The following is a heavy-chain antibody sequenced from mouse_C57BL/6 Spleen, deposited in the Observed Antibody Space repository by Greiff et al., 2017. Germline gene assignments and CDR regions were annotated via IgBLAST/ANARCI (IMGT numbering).Heavy chain of an antibody. V-gene: IGHV1-55*01. CDR2: IYPGSGST. CDR1: GYTFTSYW. Sequence: QVQLQQPGAELVKPGASVKMSCKASGYTFTSYWITWVKQRPGQGLEWIGDIYPGSGSTNYNEKFKSKATLTVDTSSSTAYMQLSSLTSEDSAVYYCARGRAYDGSPSDYWGQGTTLTVSS. J-gene: IGHJ2*01. D-gene: IGHD2-3*01. CDR3: ARGRAYDGSPSDY.